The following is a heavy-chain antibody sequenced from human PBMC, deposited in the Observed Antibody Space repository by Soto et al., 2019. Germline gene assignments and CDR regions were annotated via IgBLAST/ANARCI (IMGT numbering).Heavy chain of an antibody. CDR1: GESFSGYY. Sequence: SETLSLTCAVYGESFSGYYWSWIRQPPGKGLEWIGEINHSGSTNYNPSLKSRVTMSVDTSKNQFSLTLSSVTAAATAVYYCADNTVATIRPLAFGGQGTRVPVSS. D-gene: IGHD5-12*01. CDR3: ADNTVATIRPLAF. J-gene: IGHJ4*02. V-gene: IGHV4-34*01. CDR2: INHSGST.